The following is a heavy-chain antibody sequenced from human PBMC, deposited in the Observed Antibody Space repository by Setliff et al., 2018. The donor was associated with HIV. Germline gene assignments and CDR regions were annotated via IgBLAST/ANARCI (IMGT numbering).Heavy chain of an antibody. CDR3: ATERYQLRYNSYYYYYGMDV. J-gene: IGHJ6*02. CDR2: ITGDNDNT. CDR1: GYTLTTFG. Sequence: ASVKVSCKASGYTLTTFGISWVRQVPGQGLEWMGWITGDNDNTKYSEKFKGRVTITRDSSASTAYMELSSLTSEDTAVYYCATERYQLRYNSYYYYYGMDVWGQGTTVTVSS. V-gene: IGHV1-3*01. D-gene: IGHD2-2*02.